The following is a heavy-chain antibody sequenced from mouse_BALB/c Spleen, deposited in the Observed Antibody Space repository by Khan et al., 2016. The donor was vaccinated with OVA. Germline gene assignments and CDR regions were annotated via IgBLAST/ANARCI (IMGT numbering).Heavy chain of an antibody. J-gene: IGHJ3*01. CDR3: ARIAYDGYFAY. CDR1: GFSLSTYGIG. Sequence: QVTLKESGPGILQPSQTLSLTCSFSGFSLSTYGIGVGWIRQPSGKGLEWLAHIWWNDNKYYNTALKSRLTISKDTSNNQVFLKIASVDTADTATYYCARIAYDGYFAYWGQGTLVTVSA. D-gene: IGHD2-3*01. V-gene: IGHV8-11*01. CDR2: IWWNDNK.